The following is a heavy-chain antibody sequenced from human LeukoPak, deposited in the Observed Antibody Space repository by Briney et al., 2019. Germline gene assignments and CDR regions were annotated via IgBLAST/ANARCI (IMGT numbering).Heavy chain of an antibody. CDR2: IYASGST. J-gene: IGHJ5*02. CDR1: GGSISSYY. D-gene: IGHD1-26*01. CDR3: ARDPRGIVGANHNWFDP. Sequence: NASETLSLXCTVSGGSISSYYWSWIRQPAGKGLEWIGRIYASGSTNYNPSLKSRVTMSVDTSKSQFSLKLISVTAADTAVYYCARDPRGIVGANHNWFDPWGQGTLVTVSS. V-gene: IGHV4-4*07.